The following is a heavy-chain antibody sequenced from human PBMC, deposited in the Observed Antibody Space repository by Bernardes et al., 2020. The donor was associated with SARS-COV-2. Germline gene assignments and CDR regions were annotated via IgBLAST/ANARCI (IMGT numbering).Heavy chain of an antibody. CDR1: GGSISSSNYY. V-gene: IGHV4-39*01. D-gene: IGHD2-21*01. Sequence: SETLSLTCTVSGGSISSSNYYWGWIRQPPGKGLEWIGSIYSSGSSYYNPSLQSRVTASVDPSKNQFSLRLSFVTAADTAVYYCAGSSCGIDCYIGGLRSWDYGMDVWGQGTTVTVSS. CDR3: AGSSCGIDCYIGGLRSWDYGMDV. CDR2: IYSSGSS. J-gene: IGHJ6*02.